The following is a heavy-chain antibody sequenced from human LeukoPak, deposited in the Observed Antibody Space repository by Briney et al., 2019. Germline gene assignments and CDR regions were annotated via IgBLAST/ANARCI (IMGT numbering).Heavy chain of an antibody. CDR3: ARDRSSGWYSWFDP. V-gene: IGHV1-2*06. CDR1: GYTFTGYY. Sequence: ASVKVSCKASGYTFTGYYMHWVRQAPGQGLEWMGRINPNSGGTNYAQKFQGRVTMTRDTSISTAYMELSRLRSDDTAVYYCARDRSSGWYSWFDPWGQGTLVTVSS. J-gene: IGHJ5*02. D-gene: IGHD6-19*01. CDR2: INPNSGGT.